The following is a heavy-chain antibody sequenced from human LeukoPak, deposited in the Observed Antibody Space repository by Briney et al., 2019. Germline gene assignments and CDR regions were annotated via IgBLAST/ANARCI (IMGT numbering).Heavy chain of an antibody. CDR2: IVPVFKTA. Sequence: SVKVSCKASGGTFSQYVISWVRQAPGQGLEWMGGIVPVFKTAQYAEKFQGRVTIIADESTRTGYLELSGLTSEDTAMYCCVRDGDGFEYFRYWGQGTQVTVSS. V-gene: IGHV1-69*13. J-gene: IGHJ1*01. CDR3: VRDGDGFEYFRY. D-gene: IGHD5-24*01. CDR1: GGTFSQYV.